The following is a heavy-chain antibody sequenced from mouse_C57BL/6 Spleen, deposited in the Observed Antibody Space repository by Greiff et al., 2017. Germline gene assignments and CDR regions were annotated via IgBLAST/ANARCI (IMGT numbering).Heavy chain of an antibody. CDR2: IYPGSGST. Sequence: QVQLKQPGAELVKPGASVKMSCKASGYTFTSYWITWVKQRPGQGLEWIGDIYPGSGSTNYNEKFKSKATLTVDTSSSTAYMQLSSLTSEDSAVYYCARWGGYDGRCAYWGQGTLVTVSA. D-gene: IGHD2-2*01. CDR3: ARWGGYDGRCAY. J-gene: IGHJ3*01. V-gene: IGHV1-55*01. CDR1: GYTFTSYW.